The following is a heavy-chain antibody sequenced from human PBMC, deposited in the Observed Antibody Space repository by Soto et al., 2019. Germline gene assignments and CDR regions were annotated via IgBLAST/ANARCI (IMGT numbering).Heavy chain of an antibody. CDR2: ISYDGSNK. D-gene: IGHD6-13*01. CDR1: GFTFNSHG. CDR3: AKGMYSSSWYYDY. J-gene: IGHJ4*02. V-gene: IGHV3-30*18. Sequence: QVQLVDSGGGVVQPGRSLRLSCAASGFTFNSHGMYWVRQAPGKGPEWVATISYDGSNKYYADSVKGRFTISRDNSKNTLYLQMNSLRPEDTAVYYCAKGMYSSSWYYDYWGQGTLVTVSS.